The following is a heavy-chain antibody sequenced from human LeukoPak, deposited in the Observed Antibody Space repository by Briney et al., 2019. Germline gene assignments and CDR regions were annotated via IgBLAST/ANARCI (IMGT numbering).Heavy chain of an antibody. CDR3: ARHLGVSGCSPFDY. CDR1: GGSITSSNYY. J-gene: IGHJ4*02. Sequence: SETLSLTCTVSGGSITSSNYYWGWVRQPPGKGLEWIGSVSYTGSTYYNSSLKSRVTISVDTPKNHFSLKLSSVTAADTAVYFCARHLGVSGCSPFDYWGQGTLATLS. V-gene: IGHV4-39*01. D-gene: IGHD6-19*01. CDR2: VSYTGST.